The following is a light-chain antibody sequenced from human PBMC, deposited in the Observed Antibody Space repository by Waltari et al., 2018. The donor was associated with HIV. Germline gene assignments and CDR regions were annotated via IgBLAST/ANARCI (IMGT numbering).Light chain of an antibody. Sequence: QSALTHPASVSGSPGQSHTISCTGTSSNIGTYNLVSWHPHHPAKAPKTLIYDVSQRPSGVANRFSGSKSGNTASLTISGLQAEDEADYYCCAYAGSSTLVFGGGTKVTVL. CDR3: CAYAGSSTLV. V-gene: IGLV2-23*02. CDR1: SSNIGTYNL. J-gene: IGLJ3*02. CDR2: DVS.